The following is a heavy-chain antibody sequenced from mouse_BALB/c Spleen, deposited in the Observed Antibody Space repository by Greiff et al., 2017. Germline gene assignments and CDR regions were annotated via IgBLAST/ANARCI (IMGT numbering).Heavy chain of an antibody. CDR2: IDPSDSYT. D-gene: IGHD2-14*01. V-gene: IGHV1-69*02. CDR1: GYTFTSYV. Sequence: QVQLQQSGPELVKPGASVKMSCKASGYTFTSYVMHWVKQRPGQGLEWIGEIDPSDSYTNYNQKFKGKATLTVDKSSSTAYMQLSSLTSEDSAVYYCARAYRYDAPAWFAYWGQGTLVTVSA. CDR3: ARAYRYDAPAWFAY. J-gene: IGHJ3*01.